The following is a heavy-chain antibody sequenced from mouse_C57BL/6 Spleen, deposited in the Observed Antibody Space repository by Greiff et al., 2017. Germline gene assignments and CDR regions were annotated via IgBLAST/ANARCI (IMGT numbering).Heavy chain of an antibody. Sequence: VQLQQPGAELVMPGASVKLSCKASGYTFTSYWMHWVKQRPGQGLEWIGEIDPSDSYTNYNQKFKGKSTLTVDKSSSTAYMQHSSLTSEDSAVYYCARSEVGLWYFDVWGTGTTVTVSS. J-gene: IGHJ1*03. CDR1: GYTFTSYW. CDR2: IDPSDSYT. V-gene: IGHV1-69*01. D-gene: IGHD4-1*01. CDR3: ARSEVGLWYFDV.